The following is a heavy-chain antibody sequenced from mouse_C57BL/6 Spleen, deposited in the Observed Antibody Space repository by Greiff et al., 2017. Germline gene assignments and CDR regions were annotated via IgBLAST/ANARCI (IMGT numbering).Heavy chain of an antibody. CDR2: IDPSDSYT. CDR3: ARGKLDYFGY. CDR1: GYTFTSYW. V-gene: IGHV1-69*01. Sequence: QVQLQQPGAELVMPGASVKLSCKASGYTFTSYWMYWVQQRPGQGLEWIGAIDPSDSYTNYNQKFKGKSTLTVDKSSSTAYMQLSSLTSEDSAVYYCARGKLDYFGYWGQGTTLTVAS. J-gene: IGHJ2*01. D-gene: IGHD4-1*01.